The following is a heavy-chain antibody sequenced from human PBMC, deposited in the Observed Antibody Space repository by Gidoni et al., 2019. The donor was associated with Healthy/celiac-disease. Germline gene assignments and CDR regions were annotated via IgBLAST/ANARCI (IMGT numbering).Heavy chain of an antibody. D-gene: IGHD4-17*01. CDR1: GFTFSSYS. CDR3: ARSADNDYGVLHFDY. CDR2: ISSSSSYI. V-gene: IGHV3-21*01. J-gene: IGHJ4*02. Sequence: EVQLVESGGGLVKPGGSLRLSCAASGFTFSSYSMNWVRQAPGKGLEWVSSISSSSSYIYYADSVKGRFTISRDDAKNSLYLQMNSLRAEDTAVYYCARSADNDYGVLHFDYWGQGTLVTVSS.